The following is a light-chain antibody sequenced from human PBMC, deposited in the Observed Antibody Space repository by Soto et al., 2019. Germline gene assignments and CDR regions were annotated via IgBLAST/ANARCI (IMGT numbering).Light chain of an antibody. J-gene: IGLJ2*01. CDR3: QSYDSSLSGVV. Sequence: QSVLTQPPSVSGAPGQRVTISCTGSSSNIGADYAVHWYQQLPGTAPKLLIYGNSNRLSGVPDHFSGSRSGTSASLVITGLQAEDEADYYCQSYDSSLSGVVFGGGTKLTVL. CDR1: SSNIGADYA. CDR2: GNS. V-gene: IGLV1-40*01.